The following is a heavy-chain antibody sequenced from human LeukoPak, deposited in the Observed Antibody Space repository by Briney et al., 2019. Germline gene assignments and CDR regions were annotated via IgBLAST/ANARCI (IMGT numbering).Heavy chain of an antibody. CDR2: INSDGSST. J-gene: IGHJ4*02. Sequence: PGGSLRLSCAASGXTFSSYWMHWVRQSPGKGLVWVSGINSDGSSTSYADSVKGRFTISRDNAENTVYLQMNSLRAEDTAVYHCATSRTFDYWGQGTLVTVSS. CDR3: ATSRTFDY. CDR1: GXTFSSYW. V-gene: IGHV3-74*01.